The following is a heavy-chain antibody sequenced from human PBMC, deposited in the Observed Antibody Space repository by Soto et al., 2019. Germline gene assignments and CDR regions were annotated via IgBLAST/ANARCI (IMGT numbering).Heavy chain of an antibody. CDR1: GGSFNTYY. D-gene: IGHD1-26*01. CDR2: INHGGGL. V-gene: IGHV4-34*01. Sequence: QVQLQQWGAGLLKPSETLSLTCAVYGGSFNTYYWSGIRRPPGKGLEWIGEINHGGGLRYNPSLKSRVSISVDTSKNQFSLKVTSVIAADTAVYYCARVVVGPTPGHFDQWGQGTLVTVSS. J-gene: IGHJ4*02. CDR3: ARVVVGPTPGHFDQ.